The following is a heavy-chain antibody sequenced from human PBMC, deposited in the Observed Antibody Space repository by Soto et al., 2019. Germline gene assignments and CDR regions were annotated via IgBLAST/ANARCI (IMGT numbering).Heavy chain of an antibody. CDR3: AKDLLKGSRSSTYYHFSGLDV. D-gene: IGHD6-6*01. J-gene: IGHJ6*02. V-gene: IGHV3-9*01. CDR1: GFTFDDFA. CDR2: ITWNSGNI. Sequence: EAPLVESGGGLIQPGGSLRLSCAVSGFTFDDFAMHWVRQAPGKGLEWVSSITWNSGNIDYADSVRGRFTISRDNARDCLYLQMNTLTPEDTALYYCAKDLLKGSRSSTYYHFSGLDVWGQGTTVTVSS.